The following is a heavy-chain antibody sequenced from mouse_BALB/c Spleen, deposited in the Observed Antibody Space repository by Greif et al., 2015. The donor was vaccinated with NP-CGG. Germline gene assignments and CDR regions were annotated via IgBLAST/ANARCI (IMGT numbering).Heavy chain of an antibody. V-gene: IGHV14-3*02. D-gene: IGHD1-2*01. CDR1: GFNIKDTY. Sequence: EVQLVESGAELVKPGASVKLSCTASGFNIKDTYMHWVKQRPEQGLEWIGRIDPANGNTKYDPKFQGKATITADTSSNTAYLQLSSLTSEDTAVYYCASLTTATDYWGQGTTLTVSS. CDR3: ASLTTATDY. CDR2: IDPANGNT. J-gene: IGHJ2*01.